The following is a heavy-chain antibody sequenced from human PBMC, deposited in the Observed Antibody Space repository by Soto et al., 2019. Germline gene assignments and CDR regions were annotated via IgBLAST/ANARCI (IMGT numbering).Heavy chain of an antibody. J-gene: IGHJ5*02. CDR3: ARVGSSSYSWFDP. Sequence: PGGSLRLSCAASGFTFSSCGMHWVRQAPGKGLEWMAVISYDGTNKYYADSVKGRFTISISRDNSKNTLYLQMNSLRVEDTAVYFCARVGSSSYSWFDPWGQGTLVTVSS. V-gene: IGHV3-30*03. D-gene: IGHD6-6*01. CDR1: GFTFSSCG. CDR2: ISYDGTNK.